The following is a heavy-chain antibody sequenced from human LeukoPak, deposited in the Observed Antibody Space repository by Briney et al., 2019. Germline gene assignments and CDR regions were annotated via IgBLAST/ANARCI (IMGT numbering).Heavy chain of an antibody. CDR3: ARGYYGSSGFDY. CDR1: GYNFTSYW. V-gene: IGHV5-51*01. Sequence: SGESLKISCKSSGYNFTSYWIGWVRQMPGKGLEWLGILYPGDSDTRYSPPFQGQVTISADKSISTAYLQWSSLQASDTAIYYCARGYYGSSGFDYWGQRTLVTVSS. D-gene: IGHD3-10*01. J-gene: IGHJ4*02. CDR2: LYPGDSDT.